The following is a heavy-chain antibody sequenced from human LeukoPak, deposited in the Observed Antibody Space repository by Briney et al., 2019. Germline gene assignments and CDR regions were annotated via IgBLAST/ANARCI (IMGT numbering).Heavy chain of an antibody. D-gene: IGHD2-8*01. CDR3: ARSAGHCSDGLCYAYNWFDS. Sequence: GESLKISCEASGHTFTNSWIAWVRQKPGKGPEWMGLIYPDDSDTRYNPSFQGQVIISADKSISTAYLQWSSLKASDTAMYYCARSAGHCSDGLCYAYNWFDSGAREPWSPSP. V-gene: IGHV5-51*01. J-gene: IGHJ5*01. CDR2: IYPDDSDT. CDR1: GHTFTNSW.